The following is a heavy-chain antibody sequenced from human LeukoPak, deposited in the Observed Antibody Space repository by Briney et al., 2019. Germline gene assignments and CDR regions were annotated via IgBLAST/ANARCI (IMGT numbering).Heavy chain of an antibody. V-gene: IGHV1-2*02. Sequence: GASVTVSCMSSGYTFTRYYMHWVRQAPGQGLEWMGWINPNSGGTNYAQKFQGRVTMTRDTSISTAYMELSRLRSDDTAVYYCARSIGQNPYYDFWSGYYTSYFDYWGQGTLVTVSS. D-gene: IGHD3-3*01. CDR2: INPNSGGT. CDR1: GYTFTRYY. J-gene: IGHJ4*02. CDR3: ARSIGQNPYYDFWSGYYTSYFDY.